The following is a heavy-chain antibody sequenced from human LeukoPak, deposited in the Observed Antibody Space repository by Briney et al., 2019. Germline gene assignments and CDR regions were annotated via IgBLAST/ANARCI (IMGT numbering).Heavy chain of an antibody. CDR3: ARGPDYVWGSYRFRRYFDY. Sequence: SETLSLTCTVSGGSISSGDYYWSWIRQPPGKGLEWIGEINHSGSTNYNPSLKSRVTISVDTSKNQFSLRLSSVTAADTAVYYCARGPDYVWGSYRFRRYFDYWGQGTLVTVSS. CDR1: GGSISSGDYY. CDR2: INHSGST. D-gene: IGHD3-16*02. J-gene: IGHJ4*02. V-gene: IGHV4-39*07.